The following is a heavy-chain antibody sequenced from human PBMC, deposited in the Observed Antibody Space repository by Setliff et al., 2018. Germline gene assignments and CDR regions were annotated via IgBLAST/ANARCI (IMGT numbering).Heavy chain of an antibody. CDR3: ARVSMYSSSWYYYYYGMDV. CDR1: DYSISSGNY. D-gene: IGHD6-13*01. Sequence: SETLSLTCAVSDYSISSGNYWGWIRQPPGKGLEWIGSISHSGSTYYNPSLKSRVTISVDTSKNQFSLKLSSVTAADTAVYYCARVSMYSSSWYYYYYGMDVWGQGTTVTVSS. J-gene: IGHJ6*02. V-gene: IGHV4-38-2*01. CDR2: ISHSGST.